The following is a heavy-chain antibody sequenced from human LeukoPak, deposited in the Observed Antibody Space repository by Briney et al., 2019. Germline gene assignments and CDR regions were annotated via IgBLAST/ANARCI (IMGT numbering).Heavy chain of an antibody. CDR3: AGALYYNYYETRYFAY. CDR1: GFTVRSNY. CDR2: IYSDGSA. V-gene: IGHV3-53*01. Sequence: PGGSLRLSCTASGFTVRSNYMFWVRQAPGKGLECVSVIYSDGSAYYADSVKGRFTISRDSSMNTLFLQMNSLRAEDTAMYYCAGALYYNYYETRYFAYWGQGTPATVSS. J-gene: IGHJ4*02. D-gene: IGHD3-22*01.